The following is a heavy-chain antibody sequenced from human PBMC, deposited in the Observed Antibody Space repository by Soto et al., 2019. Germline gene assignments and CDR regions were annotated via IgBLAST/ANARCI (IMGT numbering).Heavy chain of an antibody. D-gene: IGHD6-13*01. V-gene: IGHV3-48*01. J-gene: IGHJ4*02. CDR2: ISSSSSSTI. CDR3: ARGIAAAGFAFDY. CDR1: GFTFSSYS. Sequence: GSLRLSCAASGFTFSSYSMNWVRQAPGKGLEWVSYISSSSSSTIYYADSVKGRFTISRDNAKNSLYLQMNSLRAEDTAVYYCARGIAAAGFAFDYWGQGTLVTVSS.